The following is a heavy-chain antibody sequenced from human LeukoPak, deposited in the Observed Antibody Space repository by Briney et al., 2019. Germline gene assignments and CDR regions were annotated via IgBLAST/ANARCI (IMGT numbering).Heavy chain of an antibody. D-gene: IGHD1-14*01. Sequence: GGSLRLSCAASGFTFSNYWMYWVRQAPGKGLVWVSRIDTDGTSTTYADSAKGRFTISRDNARNTLYLQMNSLRAEDTAVYYCARDPGSRMDVWGRGTTVTVSS. CDR3: ARDPGSRMDV. CDR1: GFTFSNYW. V-gene: IGHV3-74*01. J-gene: IGHJ6*02. CDR2: IDTDGTST.